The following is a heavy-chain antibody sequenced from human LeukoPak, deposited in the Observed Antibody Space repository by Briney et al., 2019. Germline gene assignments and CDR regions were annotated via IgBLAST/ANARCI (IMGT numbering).Heavy chain of an antibody. CDR1: GFTFSSYS. CDR2: ISSSSSYI. Sequence: PGGSLRLSCAASGFTFSSYSMNRVRQAPGKGLVGVSSISSSSSYIYYADSVKGRFTISRDNAKNSLYLQMNSLRAEDTAVYYCARDEQQGDFDYWGQGTLVTVSS. J-gene: IGHJ4*02. D-gene: IGHD6-13*01. CDR3: ARDEQQGDFDY. V-gene: IGHV3-21*01.